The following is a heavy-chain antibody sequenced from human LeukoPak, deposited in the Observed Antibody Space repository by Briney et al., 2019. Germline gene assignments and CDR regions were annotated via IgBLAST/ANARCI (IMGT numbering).Heavy chain of an antibody. CDR1: GFTFTDYY. Sequence: PGGSLRLSCAASGFTFTDYYTSWIRQAPGKGLEWVSYISNSGITIHYADSVKGRFTISRDNAKNSLYLQMNSLRAEDTAVYYCARLGGSDTYKDVWGKRTTVTVSS. CDR3: ARLGGSDTYKDV. D-gene: IGHD1-26*01. V-gene: IGHV3-11*04. CDR2: ISNSGITI. J-gene: IGHJ6*04.